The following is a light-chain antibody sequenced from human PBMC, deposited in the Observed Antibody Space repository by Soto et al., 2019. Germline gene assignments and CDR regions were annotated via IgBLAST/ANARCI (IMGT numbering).Light chain of an antibody. CDR2: DAS. Sequence: EFVLTQSPGTLSLSPGERATLSCRASQTVRNNYLAWYQQKPGQAPRLLIYDASSRATGIPDRFSGGGSGTDFALPISILEPEDFAVYYCQQFSSSPLTFGGGTKVEIK. CDR3: QQFSSSPLT. CDR1: QTVRNNY. J-gene: IGKJ4*01. V-gene: IGKV3-20*01.